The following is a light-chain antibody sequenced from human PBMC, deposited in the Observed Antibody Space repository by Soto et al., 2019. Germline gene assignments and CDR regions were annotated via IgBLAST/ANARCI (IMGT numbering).Light chain of an antibody. V-gene: IGLV2-14*03. CDR2: DVT. CDR3: ISYSSSITHVV. Sequence: QSALTQPASVSGSPGRSVTISCTGSSSDVGDFNYVSWYQHLPGRAPKLIIYDVTNRPSGISYRFSASKSGRTASLTISGLQAEDEADYDCISYSSSITHVVFGGGTKLTVL. J-gene: IGLJ2*01. CDR1: SSDVGDFNY.